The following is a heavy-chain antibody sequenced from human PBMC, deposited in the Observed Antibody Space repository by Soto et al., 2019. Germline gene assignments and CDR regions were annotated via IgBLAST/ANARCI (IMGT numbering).Heavy chain of an antibody. V-gene: IGHV3-11*06. D-gene: IGHD5-12*01. J-gene: IGHJ6*02. CDR3: ARDRGGYDRLYYYHGMDV. CDR1: GFPFSDYY. CDR2: ISSSSGST. Sequence: LRLSCAASGFPFSDYYMSWIRQAPGRGLEYISYISSSSGSTNYADSVKGRFTISRDNAKNSLYLQMSSLRAEDTAVYYCARDRGGYDRLYYYHGMDVWGQGTTVTVSS.